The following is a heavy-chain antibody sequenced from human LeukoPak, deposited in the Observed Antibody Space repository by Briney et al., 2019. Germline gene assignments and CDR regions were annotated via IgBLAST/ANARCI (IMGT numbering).Heavy chain of an antibody. CDR2: ISAYNGNT. Sequence: ASVEVSCKASGYTFTSYDINWVRQATGQGLEWMGWISAYNGNTNYAQKLQGRVTMTTDTSTSTAYMELRSLRSDDTAVYYCARDFSIAVAGSVFDYWGQGTLVTVSS. V-gene: IGHV1-18*01. CDR3: ARDFSIAVAGSVFDY. D-gene: IGHD6-19*01. J-gene: IGHJ4*02. CDR1: GYTFTSYD.